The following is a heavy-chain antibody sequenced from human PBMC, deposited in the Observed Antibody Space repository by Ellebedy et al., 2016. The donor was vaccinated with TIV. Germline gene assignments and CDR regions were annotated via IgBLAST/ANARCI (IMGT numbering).Heavy chain of an antibody. CDR2: INDNGNST. CDR1: GLTFSTYV. V-gene: IGHV3-23*01. Sequence: GGSLRLSXVASGLTFSTYVMSWVRQAPGKGLECVSTINDNGNSTYFADSVKGRFTISRDNSKNTLYLQMNSLRAEDTGVYYCAGRSGTYSDAFDIWGQGTMVTVSS. CDR3: AGRSGTYSDAFDI. D-gene: IGHD1-26*01. J-gene: IGHJ3*02.